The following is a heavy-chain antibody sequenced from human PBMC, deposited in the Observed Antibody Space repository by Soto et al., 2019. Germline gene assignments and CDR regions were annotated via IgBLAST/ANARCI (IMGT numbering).Heavy chain of an antibody. CDR3: ARGRVGELFKPYYFDY. V-gene: IGHV4-59*08. CDR1: GDSIIPYY. D-gene: IGHD3-10*01. Sequence: QVQLQESGPGLVKPSETLSLTCTVSGDSIIPYYWSWIRQPPGKGLEWIGYIYFNGSTNYNPSLKSRVTISVDTSKNQFSLKLSSVTATATAVYYCARGRVGELFKPYYFDYWGQGTLVTVSS. CDR2: IYFNGST. J-gene: IGHJ4*02.